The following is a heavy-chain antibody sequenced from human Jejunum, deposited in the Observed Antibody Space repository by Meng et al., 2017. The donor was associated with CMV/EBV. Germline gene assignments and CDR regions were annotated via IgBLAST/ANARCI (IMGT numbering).Heavy chain of an antibody. Sequence: CTVSGGPISSYDWTWLRQPPGKGLEWIGYVYYTGRTNYNPSLKSRLNISIDMSRNQFSLNLNSVTAADTAVYYCARHYNWRWYDYWGQGRLVTVSS. V-gene: IGHV4-59*01. CDR2: VYYTGRT. D-gene: IGHD1-20*01. J-gene: IGHJ4*02. CDR3: ARHYNWRWYDY. CDR1: GGPISSYD.